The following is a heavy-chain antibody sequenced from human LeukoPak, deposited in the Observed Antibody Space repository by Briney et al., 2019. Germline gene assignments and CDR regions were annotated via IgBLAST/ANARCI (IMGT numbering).Heavy chain of an antibody. CDR2: LRGDGET. CDR3: ARASWISSAGAVW. Sequence: PGGSLRLSCAASGFSFSHYAMSWVRQAPTRGLEWVSSLRGDGETFYADSVKGRSTLSRDDSRNTVFLQLNNLRVDDTAVYYCARASWISSAGAVWWGQGTLVTVSS. V-gene: IGHV3-23*01. CDR1: GFSFSHYA. J-gene: IGHJ4*02. D-gene: IGHD2-2*03.